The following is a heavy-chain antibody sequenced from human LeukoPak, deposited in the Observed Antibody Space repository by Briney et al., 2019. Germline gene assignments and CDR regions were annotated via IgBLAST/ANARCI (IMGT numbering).Heavy chain of an antibody. CDR2: ISAYNGNI. V-gene: IGHV1-18*01. CDR1: GYIFTSNG. J-gene: IGHJ4*02. Sequence: ASVNVSCKASGYIFTSNGISWVRQAAGQGLERMGWISAYNGNINYAQKLQGRVTMTTDTSTNTAYMELRSLRSDDTAVYYCARVTAPDILTGYSGSVGFDYWGQGTLVTVSS. D-gene: IGHD3-9*01. CDR3: ARVTAPDILTGYSGSVGFDY.